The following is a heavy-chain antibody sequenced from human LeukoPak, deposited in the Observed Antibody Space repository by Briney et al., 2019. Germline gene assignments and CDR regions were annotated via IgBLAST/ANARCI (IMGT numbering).Heavy chain of an antibody. Sequence: SEALSLTCTVYGGSFSAYSWSLIRQAPGKGLEWIGEINHSGSTNYNPSLKSRVTFSVDTSKTQISLKLNSVTAADTAVYYCARQSGGGTKEFDSWGQGTLVTVSS. CDR2: INHSGST. V-gene: IGHV4-34*01. D-gene: IGHD3-16*01. J-gene: IGHJ4*02. CDR1: GGSFSAYS. CDR3: ARQSGGGTKEFDS.